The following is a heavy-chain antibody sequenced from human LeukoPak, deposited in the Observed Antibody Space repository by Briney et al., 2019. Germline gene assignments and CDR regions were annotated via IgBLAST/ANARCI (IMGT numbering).Heavy chain of an antibody. CDR3: ARSGYDFWSGHFDY. V-gene: IGHV3-53*01. CDR1: GFTVSSNY. CDR2: IYSGGST. D-gene: IGHD3-3*01. Sequence: PGGSLRLSCAASGFTVSSNYMSWVRQAPGKGLEWVSVIYSGGSTYYADSVKGRFTISRDNSKNTLYLQMNSLRAEDTAVYYCARSGYDFWSGHFDYWGQGTLVTVSS. J-gene: IGHJ4*02.